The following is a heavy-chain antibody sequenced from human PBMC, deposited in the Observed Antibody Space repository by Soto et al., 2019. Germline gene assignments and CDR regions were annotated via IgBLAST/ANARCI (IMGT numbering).Heavy chain of an antibody. Sequence: VDLVETGGGLIQPGGSLRLSCAVSGLTVTNNHMNWNWVRQAPGKGLEWVSVIYGADNDNTYYADSVRDRFTVSRDSSQNMVFLQLNDLRAEDTAVYYCARGGYDWGQGNLVTVSS. CDR1: GLTVTNNH. CDR3: ARGGYD. V-gene: IGHV3-53*02. CDR2: IYGADNDNT. J-gene: IGHJ4*02. D-gene: IGHD6-13*01.